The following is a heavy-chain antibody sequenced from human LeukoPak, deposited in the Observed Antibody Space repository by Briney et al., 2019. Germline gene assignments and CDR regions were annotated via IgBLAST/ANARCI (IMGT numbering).Heavy chain of an antibody. J-gene: IGHJ4*02. V-gene: IGHV3-48*01. CDR2: IRSSSSTI. D-gene: IGHD2-15*01. CDR3: AREGGYCSGGSCYWDDY. CDR1: GFTFSSYS. Sequence: GGSLRLSCAASGFTFSSYSMSWVRQAPGKGLEWVSYIRSSSSTIYYADSVKGRFTISRDNAKNSLYLQMNSLRAEDTAVYYCAREGGYCSGGSCYWDDYWGQGTLVTVSS.